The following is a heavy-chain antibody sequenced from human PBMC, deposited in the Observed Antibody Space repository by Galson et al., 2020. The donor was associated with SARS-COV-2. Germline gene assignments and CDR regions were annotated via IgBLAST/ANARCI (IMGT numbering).Heavy chain of an antibody. V-gene: IGHV4-4*07. CDR3: ARDRGLLWFGEFYGIDV. J-gene: IGHJ6*02. CDR2: IYTSGST. D-gene: IGHD3-10*01. CDR1: GGSLSSYY. Sequence: SETLSHTCTVSGGSLSSYYWRWIRQPAGKGLAWIGRIYTSGSTNYNPSLQRRVTMSVDTSKNQFSLKLSSVTAADTAVYYCARDRGLLWFGEFYGIDVWGQGTTVTVSS.